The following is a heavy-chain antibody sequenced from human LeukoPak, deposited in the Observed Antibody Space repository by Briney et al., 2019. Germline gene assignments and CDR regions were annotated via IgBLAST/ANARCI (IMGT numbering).Heavy chain of an antibody. CDR3: AKGLLKEVGATTGAYYYYYMDV. CDR1: GFTVSSNY. D-gene: IGHD1-26*01. Sequence: PGGSLRLSCAASGFTVSSNYMSWVRQAPGKGLEWVSAISGSGGSTYYADSVKGRFTISRDNSKNTLYLQMNSLRAEDTAVYYCAKGLLKEVGATTGAYYYYYMDVWGKGTTVTISS. CDR2: ISGSGGST. J-gene: IGHJ6*03. V-gene: IGHV3-23*01.